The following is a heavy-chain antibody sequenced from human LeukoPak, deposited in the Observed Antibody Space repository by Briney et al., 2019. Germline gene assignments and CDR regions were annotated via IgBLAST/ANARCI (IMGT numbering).Heavy chain of an antibody. CDR1: GFTFLNYA. D-gene: IGHD2-15*01. Sequence: GGSLRLSCAASGFTFLNYAMSWVRQAPGKGLEWVSYISSSSSTIYYADSVKGRFTISRDNSKNTLYLQMNSLRAEDTAVYYCAKGSGGSSLDAFDIWGQGTMVTVSS. J-gene: IGHJ3*02. V-gene: IGHV3-23*01. CDR3: AKGSGGSSLDAFDI. CDR2: ISSSSSTI.